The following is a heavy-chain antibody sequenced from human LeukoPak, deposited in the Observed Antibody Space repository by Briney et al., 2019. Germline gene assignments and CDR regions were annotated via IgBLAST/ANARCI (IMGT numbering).Heavy chain of an antibody. D-gene: IGHD2-21*02. V-gene: IGHV4-31*03. CDR1: GGSISSGGYY. CDR3: ARAKAPPCGGDCYTVISYYYYGMDV. Sequence: SQTLSLTCTVSGGSISSGGYYWSWIPQHPGKGLEWIGYIYYSGSTYYNPSLKSRVTISEDTSKNQFSLKLSSVTAADTAVYYCARAKAPPCGGDCYTVISYYYYGMDVWGKGTTVTVSP. CDR2: IYYSGST. J-gene: IGHJ6*04.